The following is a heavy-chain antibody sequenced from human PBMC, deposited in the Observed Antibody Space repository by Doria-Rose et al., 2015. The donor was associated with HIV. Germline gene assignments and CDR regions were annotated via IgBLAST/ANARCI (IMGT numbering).Heavy chain of an antibody. J-gene: IGHJ4*02. CDR1: GVSLSSPGMG. D-gene: IGHD6-13*01. V-gene: IGHV2-26*01. CDR2: IFSDDER. CDR3: ARIKSSRWYHKYYVDF. Sequence: QESGPVLVKSTETLTLTCTVSGVSLSSPGMGVSWIRQPPGKALEWLADIFSDDERYYKPTLKSRLTISRGTSKSQVVLTMTDMDPVDTATYYCARIKSSRWYHKYYVDFWGQGTLVIVSA.